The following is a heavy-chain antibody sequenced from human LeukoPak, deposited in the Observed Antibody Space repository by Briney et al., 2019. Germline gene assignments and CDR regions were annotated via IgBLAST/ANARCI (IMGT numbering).Heavy chain of an antibody. Sequence: GGSLRLSCAASGFIFSSYWMSWVRQAPGKGLEWVADIKEDGREKYYVDSVKDRFTISRDNAKNSLYLQTNSLRAEDTAVYYCARRALRYCSSTSCPAQYYGVDVWGKGTTVTVSS. CDR3: ARRALRYCSSTSCPAQYYGVDV. CDR2: IKEDGREK. CDR1: GFIFSSYW. V-gene: IGHV3-7*03. J-gene: IGHJ6*04. D-gene: IGHD2-2*01.